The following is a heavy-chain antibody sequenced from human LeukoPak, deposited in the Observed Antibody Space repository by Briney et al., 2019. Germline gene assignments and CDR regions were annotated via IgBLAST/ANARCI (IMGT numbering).Heavy chain of an antibody. J-gene: IGHJ3*01. Sequence: GGSLRLSCAASGFTFRSYWMHWVRQAPGKGLEWVAVIGYDGSNKYDADSVKGRFTISRDNSKNMMYLQMNSLRAEDTAVYYCARDRFMVRGVMVGTFDLWGQGTMVTVSS. D-gene: IGHD3-10*01. CDR1: GFTFRSYW. CDR3: ARDRFMVRGVMVGTFDL. V-gene: IGHV3-33*08. CDR2: IGYDGSNK.